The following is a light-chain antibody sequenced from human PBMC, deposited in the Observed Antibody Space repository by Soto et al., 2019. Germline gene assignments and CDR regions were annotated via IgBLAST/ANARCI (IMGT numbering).Light chain of an antibody. Sequence: QSALTQPASVSGSPGHSITISCTGTSSDVGGYNYVSWYQQHPGKAPKLMIYDVSNRPSGVSNRFSGSKSGNTASLTISGLQAEDEADYYCSSYTSSSTLGGYVFGTGTKVTVL. V-gene: IGLV2-14*01. J-gene: IGLJ1*01. CDR2: DVS. CDR3: SSYTSSSTLGGYV. CDR1: SSDVGGYNY.